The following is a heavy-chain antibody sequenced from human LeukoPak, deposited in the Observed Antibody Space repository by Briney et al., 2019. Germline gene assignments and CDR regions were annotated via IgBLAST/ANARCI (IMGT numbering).Heavy chain of an antibody. D-gene: IGHD3-10*01. Sequence: GASVKVSCKASGGTFSSYAISWVRQAPGQGLEWVGIINPSGGSTSYAQKFQGRVTMTRDTSTSTVYMELSSLRSEDTAVYYRMYGSEYPAYWGQGTLVTVSS. CDR1: GGTFSSYA. V-gene: IGHV1-46*01. CDR2: INPSGGST. J-gene: IGHJ4*02. CDR3: MYGSEYPAY.